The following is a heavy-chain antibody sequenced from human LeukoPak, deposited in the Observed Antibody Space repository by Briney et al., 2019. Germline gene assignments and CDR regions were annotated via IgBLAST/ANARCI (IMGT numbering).Heavy chain of an antibody. D-gene: IGHD3-22*01. CDR1: GFTVSSNY. Sequence: GGSLRLSCAASGFTVSSNYMSWVRQAPGKGLEWVSVIYSGGSTYYAGSVKGRFTISRDNSKNTLYLQMNSLRAEDTAVYYCAKDKWNYYDSSGPFDYWGQGTLVTVSS. CDR2: IYSGGST. J-gene: IGHJ4*02. V-gene: IGHV3-53*01. CDR3: AKDKWNYYDSSGPFDY.